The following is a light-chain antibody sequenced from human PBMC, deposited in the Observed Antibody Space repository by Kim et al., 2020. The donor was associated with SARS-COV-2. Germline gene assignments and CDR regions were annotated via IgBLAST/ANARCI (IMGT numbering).Light chain of an antibody. J-gene: IGKJ3*01. CDR2: DVS. CDR1: QGIGSA. V-gene: IGKV1-13*02. Sequence: ASVRDIVTITCRASQGIGSALAWYHQKPGKAPKLLIYDVSNLESGVPSRFSGSGSGTDFTLTISSLQPEDFATYYCQQFNSYPLTFGPGTKVDIK. CDR3: QQFNSYPLT.